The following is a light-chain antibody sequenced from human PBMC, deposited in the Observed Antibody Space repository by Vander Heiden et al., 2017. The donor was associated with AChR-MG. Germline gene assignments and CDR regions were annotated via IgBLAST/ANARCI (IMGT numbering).Light chain of an antibody. Sequence: EIVLTQPPGTLSLSPGERATLSRTDSHSATSNYLAWYQQKPGQAPRLLIYCASSRATGIPDRFGGSGSGTDFTLTISRLEPEDFAVYYCQHYGSSPWTFGQGTKVEIK. CDR3: QHYGSSPWT. J-gene: IGKJ1*01. CDR2: CAS. V-gene: IGKV3-20*01. CDR1: HSATSNY.